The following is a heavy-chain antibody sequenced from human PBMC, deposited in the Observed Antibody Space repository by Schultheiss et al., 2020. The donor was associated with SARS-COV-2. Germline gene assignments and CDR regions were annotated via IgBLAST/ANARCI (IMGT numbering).Heavy chain of an antibody. J-gene: IGHJ3*02. CDR2: IYHSGST. V-gene: IGHV4-38-2*02. CDR1: GYSISSGYY. D-gene: IGHD3-3*01. Sequence: SQTLSLTCAVSGYSISSGYYWGWIRQPPGKGLEWIGSIYHSGSTYYNPSLKSRVTISVDRSKNQFSLKLSSVTAADTAVYYCARDRGVVNHDAFDIWGQGTMVTVSS. CDR3: ARDRGVVNHDAFDI.